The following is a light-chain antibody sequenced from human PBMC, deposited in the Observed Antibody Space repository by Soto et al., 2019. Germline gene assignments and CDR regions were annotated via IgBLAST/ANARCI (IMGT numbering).Light chain of an antibody. J-gene: IGKJ2*01. CDR3: QQCGSTPLT. Sequence: DIQMTQSPCSLSASVGDRATISCRASQSISNYLKWYQQKPGKAPRLLIYAASSLHSGVPARFSGSGSGTDFTLTISSLQPEDFAIYYCQQCGSTPLTFGGGTKLEIK. CDR2: AAS. V-gene: IGKV1-39*01. CDR1: QSISNY.